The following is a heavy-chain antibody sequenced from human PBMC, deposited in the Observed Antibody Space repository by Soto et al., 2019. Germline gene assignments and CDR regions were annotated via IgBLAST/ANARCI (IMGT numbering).Heavy chain of an antibody. J-gene: IGHJ4*02. Sequence: HPGGSLRLSCAASGFTFSSYAMSWVRQAPGKGLEWVSATSGSGGSTYYADSVKGRFTMSIDNSKNTLYLQMNSLRAEDTAVYYCAKIDNQDLDYWGQGTLVTVSS. CDR1: GFTFSSYA. CDR2: TSGSGGST. CDR3: AKIDNQDLDY. V-gene: IGHV3-23*01.